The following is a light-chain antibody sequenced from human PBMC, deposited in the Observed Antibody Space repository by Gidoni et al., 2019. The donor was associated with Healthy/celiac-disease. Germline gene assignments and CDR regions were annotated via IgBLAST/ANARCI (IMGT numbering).Light chain of an antibody. V-gene: IGKV3-20*01. CDR1: QSVSSSY. Sequence: EIVLTQSPGTLSLSPGERATLSCRASQSVSSSYLAWYQHKPGQAPRLLIYVASSRATGIPDRFSGSGSGTDFTLTISRLEPEDFAVYYCQQYGSSRTFGQGTKVEIK. J-gene: IGKJ1*01. CDR2: VAS. CDR3: QQYGSSRT.